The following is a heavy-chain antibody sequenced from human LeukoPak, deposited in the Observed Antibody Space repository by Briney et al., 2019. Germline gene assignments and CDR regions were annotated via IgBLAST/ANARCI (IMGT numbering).Heavy chain of an antibody. J-gene: IGHJ4*02. D-gene: IGHD3-10*01. CDR3: ASGRVRHYYGSGSYYPFDY. V-gene: IGHV4-39*01. CDR2: IYYSGST. CDR1: GGSISSSSYY. Sequence: SETLSLTCTVSGGSISSSSYYWGWIRQPPGKGLEWIGSIYYSGSTYYNPSLKSRVTISVDTSKNQFSLKLSSVTAADTAVYYCASGRVRHYYGSGSYYPFDYWGQGTLVTVSS.